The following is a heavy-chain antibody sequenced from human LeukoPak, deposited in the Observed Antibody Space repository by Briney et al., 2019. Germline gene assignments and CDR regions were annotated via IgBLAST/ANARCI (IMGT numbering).Heavy chain of an antibody. D-gene: IGHD2-2*01. J-gene: IGHJ6*03. CDR1: GYTFTSYD. Sequence: ASVKVSCEASGYTFTSYDINWVRQATGQGLEWMGWMNPNSGNTGYAQKFQGRVTMTRNTSISTAYMELSSLRSEDTAVYYCARGALPAALLHYYYYMDVWGKGTTVTVSS. CDR3: ARGALPAALLHYYYYMDV. V-gene: IGHV1-8*01. CDR2: MNPNSGNT.